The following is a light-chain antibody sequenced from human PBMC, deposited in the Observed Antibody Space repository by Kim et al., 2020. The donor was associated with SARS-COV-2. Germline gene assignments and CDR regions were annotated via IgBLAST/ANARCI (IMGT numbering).Light chain of an antibody. V-gene: IGLV2-8*01. Sequence: GQSVTISCTGSSRDVGGYKYVSWYQQHPGKAPRLIIYEVNKRPSGVPDRFSGSKSGNTASLTVSGLRPEDEAHYYCSSYTGSNTLVFGTGTKVTVL. CDR3: SSYTGSNTLV. CDR1: SRDVGGYKY. CDR2: EVN. J-gene: IGLJ1*01.